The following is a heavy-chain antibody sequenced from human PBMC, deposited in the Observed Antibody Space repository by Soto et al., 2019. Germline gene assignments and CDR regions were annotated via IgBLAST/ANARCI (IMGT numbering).Heavy chain of an antibody. Sequence: EVQLLESGGGLVQPGGSLRLSCAASGFTFSSDVMSWVRQAPGKGLEWVSAISGSGGSTYCADSVKGRFTISRDNSKNTLYLQMNRLRAEDTAVYYCATGVTFGGVIVEDFDYWGQGTLVTVSS. CDR3: ATGVTFGGVIVEDFDY. CDR1: GFTFSSDV. CDR2: ISGSGGST. D-gene: IGHD3-16*02. V-gene: IGHV3-23*01. J-gene: IGHJ4*02.